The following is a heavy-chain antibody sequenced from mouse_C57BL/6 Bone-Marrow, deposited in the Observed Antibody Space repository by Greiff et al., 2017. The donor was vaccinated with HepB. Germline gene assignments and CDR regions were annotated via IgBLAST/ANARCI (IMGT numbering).Heavy chain of an antibody. CDR3: ARTGSSYVNY. V-gene: IGHV1-50*01. D-gene: IGHD1-1*01. CDR2: IDPSDSYT. Sequence: QVQLQQSGAELVKPGASVKLSCKASGYTFTSYWMQWVKQRPGQGLEWIGEIDPSDSYTNYNQKFKGKATLTVDTSSSTAYMQLSSLTSEDSAVYYCARTGSSYVNYWGQGTTLTVSS. J-gene: IGHJ2*01. CDR1: GYTFTSYW.